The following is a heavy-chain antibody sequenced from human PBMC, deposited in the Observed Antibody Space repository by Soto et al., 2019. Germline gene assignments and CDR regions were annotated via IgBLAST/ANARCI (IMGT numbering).Heavy chain of an antibody. V-gene: IGHV4-31*03. CDR3: ARSSQSSVTTLDY. CDR1: GGSISSGGYY. J-gene: IGHJ4*02. CDR2: IYYSGST. Sequence: QVQLQESGPGLVKPSQTLSLTCTVSGGSISSGGYYWSWIRQHPGKGLEWIGYIYYSGSTYYNPSLTCRVTISVDTSKNPFSPKLSSVTAADTAVYYWARSSQSSVTTLDYWGQGTLVTVSS. D-gene: IGHD4-17*01.